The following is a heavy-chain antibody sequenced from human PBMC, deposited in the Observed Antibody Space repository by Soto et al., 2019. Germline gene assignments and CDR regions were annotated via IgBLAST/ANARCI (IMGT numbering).Heavy chain of an antibody. CDR1: GYSFTSYW. CDR2: IYPGDSDT. D-gene: IGHD6-13*01. CDR3: ARQGIKAAAGTYYYYYMDV. Sequence: GESLKISCKGSGYSFTSYWIGWVRQMPGKGLEWMGIIYPGDSDTRYSPSFQGQVTISADKSISTAYLQWSSLKASDTAMYYCARQGIKAAAGTYYYYYMDVWGKGTTVTVSS. J-gene: IGHJ6*03. V-gene: IGHV5-51*01.